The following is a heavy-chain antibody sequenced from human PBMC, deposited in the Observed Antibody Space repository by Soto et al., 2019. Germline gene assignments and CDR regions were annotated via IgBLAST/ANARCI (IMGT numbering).Heavy chain of an antibody. CDR2: IHYSGNT. CDR3: ARGRAGGARKWFDP. CDR1: GDSIKGYF. D-gene: IGHD2-21*01. J-gene: IGHJ5*02. V-gene: IGHV4-59*01. Sequence: SETLSLTCSVSGDSIKGYFWSWIRQPPGKGLEWIGYIHYSGNTDYNPSLKSRVSISIDASKNQFSLKLTSVTAADAAVYYCARGRAGGARKWFDPWAQGTLVTVSS.